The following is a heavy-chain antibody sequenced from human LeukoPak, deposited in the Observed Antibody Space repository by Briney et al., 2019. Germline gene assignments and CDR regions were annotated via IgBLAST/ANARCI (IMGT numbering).Heavy chain of an antibody. Sequence: PSETLSLTRTVSGGSISSYYWSWIRQPPGKGLEWIGYIYYSGSTNYNPSLKSRVTISVDTSKNQFSLKLSSVTAADTAVYYCARADYHGSRVYFDYWGQGTLVTVSS. CDR1: GGSISSYY. V-gene: IGHV4-59*01. CDR3: ARADYHGSRVYFDY. CDR2: IYYSGST. J-gene: IGHJ4*02. D-gene: IGHD3-10*01.